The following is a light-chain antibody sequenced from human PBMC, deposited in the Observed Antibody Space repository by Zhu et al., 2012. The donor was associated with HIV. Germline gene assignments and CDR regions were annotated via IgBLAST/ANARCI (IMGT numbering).Light chain of an antibody. CDR2: DTS. CDR3: QQRSSWPLT. Sequence: EIVMTQSPATLSVSPGGRATLSCRASHNIKNNLAWYQQKPGQAPRLLIYDTSKRATGIPARFSGSGSGTDFTLTISSLEPEDFALYYCQQRSSWPLTFGGGTKVEIK. V-gene: IGKV3-11*01. CDR1: HNIKNN. J-gene: IGKJ4*01.